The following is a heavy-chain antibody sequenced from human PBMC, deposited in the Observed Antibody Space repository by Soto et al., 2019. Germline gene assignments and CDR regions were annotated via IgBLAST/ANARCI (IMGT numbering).Heavy chain of an antibody. CDR1: GFIFSDYE. J-gene: IGHJ5*02. Sequence: GGSLRLSCAASGFIFSDYEINWVRQAPGKGLEWVSYISGSGLTIYYADSVKGRFTISRDNAKNSLYLQMNSLGVEDTAVYYCARGPYRNTYNWFESWGQGTLVTVSS. D-gene: IGHD5-12*01. CDR2: ISGSGLTI. CDR3: ARGPYRNTYNWFES. V-gene: IGHV3-48*03.